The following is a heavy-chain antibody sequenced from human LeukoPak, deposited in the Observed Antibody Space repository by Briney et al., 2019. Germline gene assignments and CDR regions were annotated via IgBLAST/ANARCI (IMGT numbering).Heavy chain of an antibody. CDR2: ISGSGGST. J-gene: IGHJ4*02. CDR1: GITLSNYG. Sequence: GGSLRLSCAVSGITLSNYGMSWVRQAPGKGLEWVAGISGSGGSTNYADSVKGRFTISRDNSKNTLYLQMNSLRAEDTAVYYCAKQSYYFDYWGQGTLVTVSS. V-gene: IGHV3-23*01. CDR3: AKQSYYFDY.